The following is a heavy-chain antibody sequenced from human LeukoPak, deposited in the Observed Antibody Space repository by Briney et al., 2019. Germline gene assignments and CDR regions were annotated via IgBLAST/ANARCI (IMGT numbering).Heavy chain of an antibody. CDR3: ARGGASSKFFDY. J-gene: IGHJ4*02. D-gene: IGHD6-6*01. CDR1: GGSISSYY. CDR2: IYYSGST. Sequence: SETLSLTCTVSGGSISSYYWSWIRQPPGKGLEWIGYIYYSGSTKYSPSLKSRVTISVDTSKNQFSLKVSSVTGADTAVYYCARGGASSKFFDYWGQGILVTVSS. V-gene: IGHV4-59*01.